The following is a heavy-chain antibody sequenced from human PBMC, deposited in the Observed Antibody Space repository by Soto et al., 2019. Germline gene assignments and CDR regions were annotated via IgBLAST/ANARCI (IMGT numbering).Heavy chain of an antibody. CDR3: AREVNVVARSDAFDI. D-gene: IGHD2-15*01. V-gene: IGHV4-30-4*01. J-gene: IGHJ3*02. CDR1: GDSISSDNYF. Sequence: QVQLQESGPGLVKPSQTLSLICTVSGDSISSDNYFWSWIRQPPGKGLEWIGYISNRGTSYYNPSLKSRVTISLDTSKSQFSLDMFSVTAADTAVYYCAREVNVVARSDAFDIWGQGTMVTVSS. CDR2: ISNRGTS.